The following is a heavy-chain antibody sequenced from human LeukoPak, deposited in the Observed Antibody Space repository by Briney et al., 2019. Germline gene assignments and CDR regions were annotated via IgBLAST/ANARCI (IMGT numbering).Heavy chain of an antibody. Sequence: ASVKVSCKASGYTFTSYGISWVRQAPGQGLEWMGWISAYNGNTNYAQKLQGRVTMTTDTSTSTAYMELRGLRSDDTAVYYCARVGPAATDYYYYYYMDVWGKGATVTVSS. J-gene: IGHJ6*03. CDR1: GYTFTSYG. V-gene: IGHV1-18*01. CDR2: ISAYNGNT. CDR3: ARVGPAATDYYYYYYMDV. D-gene: IGHD2-2*01.